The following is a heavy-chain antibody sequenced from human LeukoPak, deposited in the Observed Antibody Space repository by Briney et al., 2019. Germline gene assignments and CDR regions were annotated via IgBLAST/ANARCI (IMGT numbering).Heavy chain of an antibody. CDR3: ARPLRYFDPSSFDP. CDR1: GYSISSGYY. CDR2: IYHSGST. Sequence: SETLSLTCTVSGYSISSGYYWGWIRQPPGKGLEWIGSIYHSGSTCYNPSLKSRVTISVDTSKNQFSLKLSSVTAADTAVYYCARPLRYFDPSSFDPWGQGTLVTVSS. D-gene: IGHD3-9*01. V-gene: IGHV4-38-2*02. J-gene: IGHJ5*02.